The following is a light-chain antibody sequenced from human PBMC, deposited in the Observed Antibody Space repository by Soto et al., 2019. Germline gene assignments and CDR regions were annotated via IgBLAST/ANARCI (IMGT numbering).Light chain of an antibody. Sequence: EIVMTQSPATLSVSPGESVTLSCRASQSVSSKLAWYQQKPGQAPRLLIHGASTRATGIPARFSGSGSGTEFTLTISGLQSEDFALYYCQQYNNWPPITFGQGTRLEIK. J-gene: IGKJ5*01. CDR1: QSVSSK. CDR2: GAS. CDR3: QQYNNWPPIT. V-gene: IGKV3D-15*01.